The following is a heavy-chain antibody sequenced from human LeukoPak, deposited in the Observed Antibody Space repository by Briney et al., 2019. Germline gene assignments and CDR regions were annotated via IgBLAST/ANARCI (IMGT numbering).Heavy chain of an antibody. CDR1: GFTFSSYW. CDR3: ARILGSHGGHYYHALDV. V-gene: IGHV3-7*03. CDR2: IKQDGSEK. Sequence: GGSLRLSCAASGFTFSSYWMSWVRQAPGKGLEWVAQIKQDGSEKNYVDSVKGRFTVSRDNAENSLFMQMDSLRVEDTAVYYCARILGSHGGHYYHALDVWGHGTTVTVSS. D-gene: IGHD3-16*01. J-gene: IGHJ6*02.